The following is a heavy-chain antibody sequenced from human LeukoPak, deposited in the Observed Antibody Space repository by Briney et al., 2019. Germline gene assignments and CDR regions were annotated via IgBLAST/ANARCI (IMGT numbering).Heavy chain of an antibody. CDR2: IYYSGST. D-gene: IGHD3-3*01. CDR1: GGSISSSSYY. V-gene: IGHV4-39*07. J-gene: IGHJ4*02. CDR3: ARATLRFLEWYNPYYFDY. Sequence: SETLSLTCTVSGGSISSSSYYWGWIRQPPGKGLEWIGSIYYSGSTHYNPSLKSRVTISVDTSKNQFSLKLSSVTAADTAVYYCARATLRFLEWYNPYYFDYWGQGTLVTVSS.